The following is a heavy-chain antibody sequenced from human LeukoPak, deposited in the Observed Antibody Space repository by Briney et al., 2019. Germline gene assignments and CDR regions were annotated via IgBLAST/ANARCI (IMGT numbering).Heavy chain of an antibody. CDR1: NGSFTAYF. V-gene: IGHV4-34*12. CDR2: IFYSGST. D-gene: IGHD3-22*01. J-gene: IGHJ3*02. CDR3: AKSNGYGLIDI. Sequence: SETLSLTCAVYNGSFTAYFWSWIRQPPGKALEWIGNIFYSGSTYYSPSLKSRGTISLDTSSNQFSLKLNAFTAADTAVYYCAKSNGYGLIDIWGQGTMVTVSS.